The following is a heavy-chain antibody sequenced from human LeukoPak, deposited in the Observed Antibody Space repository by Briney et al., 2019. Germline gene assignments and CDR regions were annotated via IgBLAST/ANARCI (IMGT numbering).Heavy chain of an antibody. J-gene: IGHJ6*03. CDR3: ARDTGLSGYYYYYTDV. CDR1: GYTFTGYY. D-gene: IGHD2-15*01. CDR2: INPNSGGT. V-gene: IGHV1-2*06. Sequence: ASVKVSCKASGYTFTGYYMHWVRQAPGQGLEWMGRINPNSGGTNYAQKFQGRVTMTRDTSISTAYMELSRLRSDDTAVYYCARDTGLSGYYYYYTDVWGKGTTVTVSS.